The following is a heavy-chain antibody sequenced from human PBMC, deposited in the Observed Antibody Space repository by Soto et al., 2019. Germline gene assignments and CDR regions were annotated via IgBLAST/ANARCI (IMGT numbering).Heavy chain of an antibody. CDR2: IYYSGTT. CDR3: AREMYYYDNRGADY. V-gene: IGHV4-61*01. D-gene: IGHD3-22*01. CDR1: GGSVSSGTYF. J-gene: IGHJ4*02. Sequence: SETLSLTCTVSGGSVSSGTYFWSWVRQPPGKGLEWIGYIYYSGTTSYNPSLKSRVTISIDTSKNQFSLKLSSVTAADTAFYYCAREMYYYDNRGADYWGQGTLVTVSS.